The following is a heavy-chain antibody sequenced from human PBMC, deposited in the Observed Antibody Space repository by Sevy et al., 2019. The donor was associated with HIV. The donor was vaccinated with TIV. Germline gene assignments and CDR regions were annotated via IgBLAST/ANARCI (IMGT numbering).Heavy chain of an antibody. V-gene: IGHV3-7*01. Sequence: GGSLRLSCAASGFTFSNFWMSWVRQAPGKGLEWVAKLKQDGSEKYYVDSVKGRFTISRDNAKNSLYLQMNSLRAEDTAVYYCARVYRGDAEYFQHWGQGTLVTVSS. CDR3: ARVYRGDAEYFQH. J-gene: IGHJ1*01. CDR1: GFTFSNFW. D-gene: IGHD3-10*01. CDR2: LKQDGSEK.